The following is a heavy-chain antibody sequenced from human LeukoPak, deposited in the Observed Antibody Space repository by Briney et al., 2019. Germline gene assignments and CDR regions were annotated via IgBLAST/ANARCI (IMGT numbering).Heavy chain of an antibody. J-gene: IGHJ4*02. D-gene: IGHD2-8*02. V-gene: IGHV4-38-2*02. CDR1: GYSISSGYY. Sequence: SETLSLTCAVSGYSISSGYYWGWIRQPPGKGLEWIGSIYHSGSTYYNPSLKSRVTISVDTSKNQFSLKLSSVTAADTAVYYCARDPGGKLIDYWGQGTLVTVSS. CDR3: ARDPGGKLIDY. CDR2: IYHSGST.